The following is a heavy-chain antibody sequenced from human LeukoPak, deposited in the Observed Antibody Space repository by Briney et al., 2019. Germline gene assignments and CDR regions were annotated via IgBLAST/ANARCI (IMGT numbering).Heavy chain of an antibody. Sequence: KPSETLSLTCTVSGYSISSGYYWGWIRQPPGKGLEWIGSIYHSGSTYYNPSLKSRVTISVDTSKNQFSLKLSSVTAADTAVYYCARDRYCSGGSCYSGISYWGQGTLVTVSS. V-gene: IGHV4-38-2*02. CDR1: GYSISSGYY. CDR2: IYHSGST. J-gene: IGHJ4*02. CDR3: ARDRYCSGGSCYSGISY. D-gene: IGHD2-15*01.